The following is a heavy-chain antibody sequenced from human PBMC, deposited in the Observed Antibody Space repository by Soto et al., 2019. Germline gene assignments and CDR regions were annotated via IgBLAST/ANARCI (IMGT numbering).Heavy chain of an antibody. D-gene: IGHD3-3*01. CDR2: INHSGRT. Sequence: QVQLQQWGTGLLKPSETLSLTCGVYGESFGYYYLSWIRQPPGKGLEWIGEINHSGRTKSKSSLKSPVTISIDTSKTQFSLKMTSVTAADTAVYYCARWDYDFRDAFDIWGQGTMVTVSS. CDR1: GESFGYYY. V-gene: IGHV4-34*01. J-gene: IGHJ3*02. CDR3: ARWDYDFRDAFDI.